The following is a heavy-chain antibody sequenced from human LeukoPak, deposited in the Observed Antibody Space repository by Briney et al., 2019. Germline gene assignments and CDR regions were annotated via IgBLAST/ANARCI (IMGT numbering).Heavy chain of an antibody. CDR1: GGSISRYY. CDR2: IDDSGNT. Sequence: PSETLSLTCTVSGGSISRYYWSWLRRPPGKGLEWLGYIDDSGNTNYNPSLKSQVTISVDKSKNQFSLKLSFVTAADTAMYYCARSDYHNSGSHTVFDAFDIWGQGTRVTVSS. V-gene: IGHV4-59*01. CDR3: ARSDYHNSGSHTVFDAFDI. J-gene: IGHJ3*02. D-gene: IGHD3-10*01.